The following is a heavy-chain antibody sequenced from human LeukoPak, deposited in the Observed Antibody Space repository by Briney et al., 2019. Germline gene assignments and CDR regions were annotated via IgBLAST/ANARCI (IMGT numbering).Heavy chain of an antibody. D-gene: IGHD3-22*01. J-gene: IGHJ1*01. CDR1: GYTFTGYY. Sequence: ASVKVSCKASGYTFTGYYMHWVRQAPGQGLERMGWINPNSGGTNYAQKFQGRVSMTRDTSISTAYMELSRLRSDDTAVYYCARDYYDSGGYSVEYFQHWGQGTLVTVSS. CDR2: INPNSGGT. V-gene: IGHV1-2*02. CDR3: ARDYYDSGGYSVEYFQH.